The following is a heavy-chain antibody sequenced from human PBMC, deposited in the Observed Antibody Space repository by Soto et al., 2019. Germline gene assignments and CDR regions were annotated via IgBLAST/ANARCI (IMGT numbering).Heavy chain of an antibody. V-gene: IGHV3-11*06. J-gene: IGHJ4*02. D-gene: IGHD5-12*01. CDR1: GFTFSDYY. CDR3: ARAEGIVATSYSY. Sequence: QVQLVESGGGLVKPGGSLRLSCAASGFTFSDYYMSCIRQAPGKGLEWVSYISSSSSYTNYADSVKGRFTISRDNAKNSLYLQMNSLRAEDTAVYYCARAEGIVATSYSYWGQGTLVTVSS. CDR2: ISSSSSYT.